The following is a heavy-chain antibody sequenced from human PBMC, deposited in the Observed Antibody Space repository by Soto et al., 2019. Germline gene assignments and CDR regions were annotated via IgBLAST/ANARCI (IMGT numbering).Heavy chain of an antibody. Sequence: EVQVVESGGGLVQPGGSLRLSCAASGFTFTNYWMHWARQAPGKGLVWVSRINSDGSSTNYADSVKGRFTISRDNGKNTLDLQMNSLRAEDTAVYYCARGVRGHYGMDVWGQGTMVTVSS. V-gene: IGHV3-74*01. D-gene: IGHD5-12*01. CDR2: INSDGSST. CDR3: ARGVRGHYGMDV. J-gene: IGHJ6*02. CDR1: GFTFTNYW.